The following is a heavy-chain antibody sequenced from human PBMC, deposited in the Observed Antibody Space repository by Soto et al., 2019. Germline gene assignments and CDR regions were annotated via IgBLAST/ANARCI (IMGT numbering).Heavy chain of an antibody. CDR2: TYYRSKWYN. CDR3: ARELVYSSSWSYGMDV. V-gene: IGHV6-1*01. CDR1: GDSVSSNSAA. D-gene: IGHD6-13*01. Sequence: SQTLSLTCALSGDSVSSNSAAWNWIRQSPSRGLEWLGRTYYRSKWYNDYAVSVKSRITINPDTSKNQFSLQLNSVTPEDTAVYYCARELVYSSSWSYGMDVWGQGTTVTVSS. J-gene: IGHJ6*02.